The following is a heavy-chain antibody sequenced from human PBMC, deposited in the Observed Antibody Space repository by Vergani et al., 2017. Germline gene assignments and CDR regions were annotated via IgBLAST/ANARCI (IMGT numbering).Heavy chain of an antibody. CDR1: GYTFTSYA. CDR2: INTNTETP. V-gene: IGHV7-4-1*02. CDR3: ARAKRGRIAVSAADT. D-gene: IGHD6-19*01. J-gene: IGHJ5*02. Sequence: QAQQVQSGPELKKPGASVKVSCKASGYTFTSYALHWVRQAPGQGLEWLGWINTNTETPTYAQAFTGRFVFALDTSVNTAFLQISGLTAEDTALYYCARAKRGRIAVSAADTWGQGTMVTVSS.